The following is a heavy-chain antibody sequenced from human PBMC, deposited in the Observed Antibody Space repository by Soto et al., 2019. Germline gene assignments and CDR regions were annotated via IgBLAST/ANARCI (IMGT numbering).Heavy chain of an antibody. V-gene: IGHV1-3*04. D-gene: IGHD5-12*01. CDR3: ARVGGVCGYRLIYYYYIGLDV. J-gene: IGHJ6*02. Sequence: ASVKVSCKASGYDFSSYAMHWVRQAPGQRLEWMGWINIGSGNTEYSQNFQDRITITRDTSSSTVYMELNSLKSEDTAVYYCARVGGVCGYRLIYYYYIGLDVWGQGTMVTVSS. CDR1: GYDFSSYA. CDR2: INIGSGNT.